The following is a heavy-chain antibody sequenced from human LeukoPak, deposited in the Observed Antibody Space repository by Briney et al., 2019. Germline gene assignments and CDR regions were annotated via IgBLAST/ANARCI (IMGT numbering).Heavy chain of an antibody. D-gene: IGHD2-15*01. V-gene: IGHV3-30*14. CDR3: ARDGGYCSGGSCYRVDY. Sequence: GGSLRLSCAASGFTFSSYAMHWVRHAPGKGLKRVAVISYDGSNKYYEDSVKGRFTISRDNSKNTLYLQMNSLRAEDTAVYYCARDGGYCSGGSCYRVDYWGQGTLVTVSS. CDR1: GFTFSSYA. J-gene: IGHJ4*02. CDR2: ISYDGSNK.